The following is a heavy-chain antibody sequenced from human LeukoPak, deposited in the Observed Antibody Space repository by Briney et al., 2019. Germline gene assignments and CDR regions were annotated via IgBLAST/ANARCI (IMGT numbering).Heavy chain of an antibody. Sequence: GGSLRLSCAASGFTVSSNYMSWVRQAPGKGLEWVSVIYSGGSTYYADSVKGRFTISRDNSKNTLYLQVNSLRAEDTAVYYCARARLRYFDDPEYYFDYWGQGTLVTVSS. CDR2: IYSGGST. D-gene: IGHD3-9*01. V-gene: IGHV3-66*02. CDR3: ARARLRYFDDPEYYFDY. CDR1: GFTVSSNY. J-gene: IGHJ4*02.